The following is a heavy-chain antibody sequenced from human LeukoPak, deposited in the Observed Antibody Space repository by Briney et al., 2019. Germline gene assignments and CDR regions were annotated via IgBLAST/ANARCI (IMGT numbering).Heavy chain of an antibody. J-gene: IGHJ6*02. Sequence: PGGSLRLSCAASGVTFSSSAMSWVRQAPGKGLEWVSAISGRGGRTYYADSVKGRFTISRDNSKNTLFLQMNSLRDEDTATYYCAKEVYCGRDCYNPGYGVDVWGQGTTATVSS. CDR3: AKEVYCGRDCYNPGYGVDV. CDR2: ISGRGGRT. CDR1: GVTFSSSA. V-gene: IGHV3-23*01. D-gene: IGHD2-21*02.